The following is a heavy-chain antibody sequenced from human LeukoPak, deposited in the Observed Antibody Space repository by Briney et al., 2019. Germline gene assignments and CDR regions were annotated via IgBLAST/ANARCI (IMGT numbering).Heavy chain of an antibody. Sequence: GGSLRLSCVASGFIFSHYGMHWVRQAPGKGLEWVALLWSDESRKDYAGSVKGRFTISRDVSASTLYLQMNSLRVEDTAMYYCARDYSISSAGDWGQGTLVTVSS. V-gene: IGHV3-33*01. CDR2: LWSDESRK. CDR3: ARDYSISSAGD. CDR1: GFIFSHYG. D-gene: IGHD6-6*01. J-gene: IGHJ4*02.